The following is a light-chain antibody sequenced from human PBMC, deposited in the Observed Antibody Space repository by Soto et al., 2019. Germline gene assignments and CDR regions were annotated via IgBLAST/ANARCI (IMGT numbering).Light chain of an antibody. CDR1: QSLLHSNGYNY. CDR3: MQALQTPT. CDR2: LGS. J-gene: IGKJ4*01. Sequence: EIVLTQSPPSLPVTPGEPASIACRSSQSLLHSNGYNYLDWYLQKPGQSPQPLIFLGSNRATGVPDRLSGSGSGTYFTLKISRVEAEDVGVYYCMQALQTPTFGGGTKVEIK. V-gene: IGKV2-28*01.